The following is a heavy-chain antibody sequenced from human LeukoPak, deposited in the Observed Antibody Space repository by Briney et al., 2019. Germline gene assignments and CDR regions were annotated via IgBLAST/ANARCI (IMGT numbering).Heavy chain of an antibody. CDR1: GFTFTTYS. Sequence: GGSLRLSCAASGFTFTTYSMNWVRQAPGKGLEWVSYISSSSSTIYYADSVKGRFTISRDNAKNSLYLQMNSLRAEDTAVYYCAGGASYVTSQWFDPWGQGTQVTVSS. CDR2: ISSSSSTI. D-gene: IGHD2-21*02. CDR3: AGGASYVTSQWFDP. V-gene: IGHV3-48*01. J-gene: IGHJ5*02.